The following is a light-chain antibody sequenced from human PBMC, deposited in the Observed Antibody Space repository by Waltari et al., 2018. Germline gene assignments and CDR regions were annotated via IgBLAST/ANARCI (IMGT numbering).Light chain of an antibody. CDR1: SGLSSNV. J-gene: IGLJ3*02. Sequence: QLVLTQSPSASASLGASVKLTCTLSSGLSSNVIAWLQQQPEKGPRYLMKVTSDGSHSKGDEIPDRFSGSSSGAERYLTISSLQSEDEADYYCQTGGHGTGVFGGGTKLTVL. CDR2: VTSDGSH. CDR3: QTGGHGTGV. V-gene: IGLV4-69*01.